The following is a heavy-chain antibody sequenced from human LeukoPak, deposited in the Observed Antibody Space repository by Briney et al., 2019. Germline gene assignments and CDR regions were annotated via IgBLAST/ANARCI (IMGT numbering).Heavy chain of an antibody. J-gene: IGHJ6*02. CDR1: GGSISSYY. D-gene: IGHD2-2*02. CDR3: AREGYCSSTSCYSYYYYGMDV. CDR2: IYTSGST. V-gene: IGHV4-4*07. Sequence: PSETLSLTSTVSGGSISSYYWSWIPQPAGKGLEWIGRIYTSGSTNYNPSLKSRVTMSVDTSKNQFSLKLSSVTAADTAVYYCAREGYCSSTSCYSYYYYGMDVWGQGTTVTVSS.